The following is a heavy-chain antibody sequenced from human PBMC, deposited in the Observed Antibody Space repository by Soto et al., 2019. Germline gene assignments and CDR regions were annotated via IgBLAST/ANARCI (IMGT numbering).Heavy chain of an antibody. V-gene: IGHV1-8*01. D-gene: IGHD4-4*01. J-gene: IGHJ6*03. CDR2: MNPNYGTT. CDR1: GYTFTGYD. CDR3: ARGHDYSNYEDYYYMDV. Sequence: QVQLVQSGAEVKKPGASVKVSCKASGYTFTGYDINWVRQATGQGLEWMGWMNPNYGTTGYAERFQGRVTMTRTTSISTAYMELSSLRSEDTAVYYCARGHDYSNYEDYYYMDVWGEGTTVTVSS.